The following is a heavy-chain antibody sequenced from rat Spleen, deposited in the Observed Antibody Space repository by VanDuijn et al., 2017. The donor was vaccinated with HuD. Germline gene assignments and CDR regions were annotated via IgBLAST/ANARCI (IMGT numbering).Heavy chain of an antibody. Sequence: EVQLQESGPGLVKPSQSLSLTCSVTGHSIASSYRWNWIRKFPGNKLEWMGYINSAGSPNYNPSLKSRISITRDTSKNQFFLQLNSVTTEDTATYYCARGAGYVLDAWGQGASVTVSS. D-gene: IGHD1-4*01. CDR2: INSAGSP. J-gene: IGHJ4*01. V-gene: IGHV3-3*01. CDR1: GHSIASSYR. CDR3: ARGAGYVLDA.